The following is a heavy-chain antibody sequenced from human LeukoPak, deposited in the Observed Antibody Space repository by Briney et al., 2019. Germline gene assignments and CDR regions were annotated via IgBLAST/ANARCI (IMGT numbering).Heavy chain of an antibody. CDR3: ARVLRGYSGYGFDY. D-gene: IGHD5-12*01. CDR1: GYTFTGYY. Sequence: GASVKVSCKASGYTFTGYYMHWVRQAPGQGLEWMGWINPNSGGTNYAQKFQGRVTMTRDTSISTAYMELSRLRSDDTAVYYCARVLRGYSGYGFDYWGQGTLVTVSS. V-gene: IGHV1-2*02. J-gene: IGHJ4*02. CDR2: INPNSGGT.